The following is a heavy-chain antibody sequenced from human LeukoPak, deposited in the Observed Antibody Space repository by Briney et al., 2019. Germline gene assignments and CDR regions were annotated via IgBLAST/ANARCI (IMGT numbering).Heavy chain of an antibody. Sequence: GASVKVSCKASGYTFTDYYIHWVRQAPGQGLEWMGRIIPILGIANYAQKFQGRVTITADKSTSTAYMELSSLRSEDTAVYYCARDPPPQQLVPSWLDPWGQGTLVTVSS. V-gene: IGHV1-69*04. CDR3: ARDPPPQQLVPSWLDP. CDR2: IIPILGIA. CDR1: GYTFTDYY. D-gene: IGHD6-13*01. J-gene: IGHJ5*02.